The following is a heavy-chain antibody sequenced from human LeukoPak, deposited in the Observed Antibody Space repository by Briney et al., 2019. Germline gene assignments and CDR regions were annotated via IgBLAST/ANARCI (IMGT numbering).Heavy chain of an antibody. J-gene: IGHJ3*02. CDR1: GFNFGSYA. V-gene: IGHV3-23*01. Sequence: PGGSLRLSCAASGFNFGSYAMNWVRQAPGKGLQWVSVVTGSGGTTFYADSVKGRFTISRDNSKNTLYLQMNGLRAEDTAVYYCAKVKDYVASGILLDDAFDIWGQGTMVTVSS. D-gene: IGHD3-16*01. CDR3: AKVKDYVASGILLDDAFDI. CDR2: VTGSGGTT.